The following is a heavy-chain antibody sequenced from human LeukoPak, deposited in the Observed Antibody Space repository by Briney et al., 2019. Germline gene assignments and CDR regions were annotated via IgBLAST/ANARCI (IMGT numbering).Heavy chain of an antibody. CDR2: INHSGST. J-gene: IGHJ3*02. CDR3: ALHRRVGRNAFDI. D-gene: IGHD4-11*01. CDR1: GGSFSGYY. V-gene: IGHV4-34*01. Sequence: PSETLSLTCAVYGGSFSGYYWSWIRQPPGKGLEWIGEINHSGSTNYNPSLKSRVTISVDTSKNQFSLKLSSVTAADTAVYYCALHRRVGRNAFDIWGQGTMVTVSP.